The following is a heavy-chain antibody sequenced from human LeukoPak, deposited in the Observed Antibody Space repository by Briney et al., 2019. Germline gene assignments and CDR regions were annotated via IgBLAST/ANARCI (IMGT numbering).Heavy chain of an antibody. CDR2: IHYTGST. V-gene: IGHV4-59*12. CDR3: ARGIGAGYSYGSFLRY. CDR1: GGSISSYY. D-gene: IGHD5-18*01. Sequence: SETLSPTCTVSGGSISSYYWSWIRQPPGRGLEWIGYIHYTGSTNYNPSLKSRVTISVDTSKNQFSLKLSSVTAADTAVYYCARGIGAGYSYGSFLRYWGQGTLVTVSS. J-gene: IGHJ4*02.